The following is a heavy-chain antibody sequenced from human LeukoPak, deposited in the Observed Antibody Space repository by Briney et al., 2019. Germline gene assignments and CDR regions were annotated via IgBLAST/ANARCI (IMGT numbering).Heavy chain of an antibody. CDR2: ISSSSSYI. CDR3: ARNPAFDI. V-gene: IGHV3-21*01. J-gene: IGHJ3*02. CDR1: GFTFSSYE. Sequence: GGSLGLSCAASGFTFSSYEMNWVRQAPGKGLEWVSSISSSSSYIYYADSVKGRFTISRDNAKNSLYLQMNSLRAEDTAVYYCARNPAFDIWGQGTMVTVSS.